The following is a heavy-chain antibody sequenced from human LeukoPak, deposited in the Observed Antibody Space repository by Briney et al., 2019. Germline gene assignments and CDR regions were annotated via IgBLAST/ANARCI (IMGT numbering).Heavy chain of an antibody. V-gene: IGHV4-34*01. Sequence: SETLSLTCAVYGGSFSGYYWSWIRQPPGKGLEWIGEINHSGSTNYNPSLTSRVTISVDTSKNQFSLKLSSVTAADTAVYYCARGASYYYDSSGYYYVHFFDYWGQGTLVTVSS. D-gene: IGHD3-22*01. CDR2: INHSGST. CDR1: GGSFSGYY. CDR3: ARGASYYYDSSGYYYVHFFDY. J-gene: IGHJ4*02.